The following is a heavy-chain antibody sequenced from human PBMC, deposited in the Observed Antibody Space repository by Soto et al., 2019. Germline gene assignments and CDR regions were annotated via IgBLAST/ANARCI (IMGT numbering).Heavy chain of an antibody. CDR2: IFSNDEK. J-gene: IGHJ6*02. D-gene: IGHD5-12*01. CDR3: ARVNVDMLATRPHYYYGTQV. CDR1: GFSLSNARMV. V-gene: IGHV2-26*01. Sequence: SGHTRLNPTETLTLTGTVSGFSLSNARMVVSCIRQPPGKALEWLAHIFSNDEKSYSTPLKSRLKISKDTSKSQVVLTMTNIELVDTSPYHCARVNVDMLATRPHYYYGTQVWG.